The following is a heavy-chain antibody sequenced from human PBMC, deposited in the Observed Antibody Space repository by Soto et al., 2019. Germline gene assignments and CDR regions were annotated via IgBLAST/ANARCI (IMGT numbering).Heavy chain of an antibody. CDR2: INAGNGNT. CDR1: GYTFTIYA. V-gene: IGHV1-3*01. J-gene: IGHJ4*02. CDR3: ARDLGGWPDY. Sequence: ASVKVSCKASGYTFTIYARHWVRQAPGQRLEWMGWINAGNGNTKYSQKFQGRVTITRDTSASTAYMELSSLRSEDTAVYYCARDLGGWPDYWGQGTLLTVSS. D-gene: IGHD2-15*01.